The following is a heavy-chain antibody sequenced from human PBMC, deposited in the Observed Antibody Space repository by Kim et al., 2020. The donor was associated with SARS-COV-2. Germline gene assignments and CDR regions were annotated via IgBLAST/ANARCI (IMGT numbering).Heavy chain of an antibody. Sequence: SETLSLTCAVYGGSFSGYYWSWIRQPPGKGLEWIGEINHSGSTNYNPSLKSRVTISVDTSKNQFSLKLSSVTAADTAVYYCARGKRRIAEAGTRGYYYGMDVWGQGTTVTVSS. V-gene: IGHV4-34*01. CDR1: GGSFSGYY. CDR3: ARGKRRIAEAGTRGYYYGMDV. J-gene: IGHJ6*02. CDR2: INHSGST. D-gene: IGHD6-13*01.